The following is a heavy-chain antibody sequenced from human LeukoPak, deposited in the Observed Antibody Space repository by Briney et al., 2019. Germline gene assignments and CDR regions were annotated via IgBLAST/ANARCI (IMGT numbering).Heavy chain of an antibody. D-gene: IGHD5-18*01. V-gene: IGHV3-21*01. CDR2: ISSSSSYI. CDR1: GFTFSSYS. CDR3: ARVGYSYGSGFDY. Sequence: AGSLRLSCAASGFTFSSYSMNWVRQAPGPGLGWVSSISSSSSYIYYADSVKGRLTITRDNAKNSLYLQMNSLRAEDTAVYYWARVGYSYGSGFDYWGQGTLVTVS. J-gene: IGHJ4*02.